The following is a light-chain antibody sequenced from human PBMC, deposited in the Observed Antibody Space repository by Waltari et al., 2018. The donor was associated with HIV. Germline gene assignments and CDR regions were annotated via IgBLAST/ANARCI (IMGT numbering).Light chain of an antibody. J-gene: IGLJ3*02. CDR2: GNT. Sequence: QSVLTQPPSVSGAPGQRVTISCTGSSPNIGAGYDVHWYQQLPGTAPKLLIYGNTNRPSGVSDRFSGSESGTSASLAITGLQAEDEADYYCQSYDSRQSGFWVFGGGTTLTVL. V-gene: IGLV1-40*01. CDR1: SPNIGAGYD. CDR3: QSYDSRQSGFWV.